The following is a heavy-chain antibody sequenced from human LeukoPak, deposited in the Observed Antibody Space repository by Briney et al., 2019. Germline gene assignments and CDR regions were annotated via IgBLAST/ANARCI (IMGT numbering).Heavy chain of an antibody. Sequence: GASVKVSCKASGGTFNSYAISWVRQAPGQGLEWMGGIIPIFGTTNYARKFRGRVTLTADKSTRTAYMELSSLRSEDTAVYYCARSWRFCSGDSCYPIDYWGQGTLVTVSS. D-gene: IGHD2-15*01. CDR3: ARSWRFCSGDSCYPIDY. V-gene: IGHV1-69*06. CDR1: GGTFNSYA. CDR2: IIPIFGTT. J-gene: IGHJ4*02.